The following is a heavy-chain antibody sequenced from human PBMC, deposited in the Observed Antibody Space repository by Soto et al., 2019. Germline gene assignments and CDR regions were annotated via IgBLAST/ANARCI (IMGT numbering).Heavy chain of an antibody. J-gene: IGHJ3*01. D-gene: IGHD2-15*01. V-gene: IGHV4-4*02. Sequence: QVQLQESXPGLVKPSXTLSLTCTXSRXSVTXXXXXXXVRQSPGKALDWIGEIYHSGTTYYNPSLSGRVSISMDKSKNQISLILTSVXAADXAVYYCARDSRYCTDGGCSIMRDAFDVWGQGTLVTVSS. CDR3: ARDSRYCTDGGCSIMRDAFDV. CDR1: RXSVTXXXX. CDR2: IYHSGTT.